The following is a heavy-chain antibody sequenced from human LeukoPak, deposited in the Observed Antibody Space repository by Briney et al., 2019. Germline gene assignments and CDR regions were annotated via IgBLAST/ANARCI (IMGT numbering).Heavy chain of an antibody. CDR3: ARGPPPDFDY. V-gene: IGHV4-61*02. Sequence: SETLSLTFTVSGGSIGSSTYYWSWVRQPAGKGLEWIGRIHPSGSTNYNPSLKSRVTLSVDTSKNQFSLKLSSVTAADTAVYYCARGPPPDFDYWGRGTLVTVSS. CDR2: IHPSGST. CDR1: GGSIGSSTYY. J-gene: IGHJ4*02.